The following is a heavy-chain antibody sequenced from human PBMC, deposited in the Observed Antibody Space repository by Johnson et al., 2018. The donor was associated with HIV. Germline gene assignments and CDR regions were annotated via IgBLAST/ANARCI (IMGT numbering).Heavy chain of an antibody. J-gene: IGHJ3*02. Sequence: QVQLVESGGDVVQPGRSLRLSCAASGFTFSSYGMHWVRQAPGKGLEWVAVISYDETNDYYADSVKGRFTISRDNPKNTLYLQMNSLRAEDTAIYYCAKLRKKQWLVGEAFDIWGQGTMVTVSS. V-gene: IGHV3-30*18. CDR1: GFTFSSYG. CDR2: ISYDETND. D-gene: IGHD6-19*01. CDR3: AKLRKKQWLVGEAFDI.